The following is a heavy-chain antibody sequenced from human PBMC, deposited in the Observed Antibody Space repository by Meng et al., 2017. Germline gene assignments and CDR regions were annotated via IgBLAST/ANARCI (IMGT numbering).Heavy chain of an antibody. Sequence: GASLKISCKGSGYSFTSYWIGWVRQMPGKGLEWMGIIYPGDSDTRYSPSFQGKVTTSADKSISTAYLQWSSLKASDTAMYYCARRSGSYYQWFDYWGQGTLVTVSS. D-gene: IGHD1-26*01. CDR2: IYPGDSDT. CDR3: ARRSGSYYQWFDY. J-gene: IGHJ4*02. CDR1: GYSFTSYW. V-gene: IGHV5-51*01.